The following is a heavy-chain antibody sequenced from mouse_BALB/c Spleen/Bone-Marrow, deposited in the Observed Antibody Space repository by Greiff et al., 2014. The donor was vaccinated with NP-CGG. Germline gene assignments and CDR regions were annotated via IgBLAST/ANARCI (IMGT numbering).Heavy chain of an antibody. J-gene: IGHJ3*01. D-gene: IGHD1-1*01. CDR3: ARSGSTTDFTY. V-gene: IGHV1-31*01. CDR2: INPYNGAT. CDR1: GYSFAGYY. Sequence: VQLQQPGPELVKPGASVKISCKASGYSFAGYYVHWVKQSHVKSLEWIGRINPYNGATNYNQDFTDKASLTVDESSSTAYMEFHSLTSEDSAVYYCARSGSTTDFTYWGQGTLVTVST.